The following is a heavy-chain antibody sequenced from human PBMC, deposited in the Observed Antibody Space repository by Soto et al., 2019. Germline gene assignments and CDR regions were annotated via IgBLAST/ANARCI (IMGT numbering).Heavy chain of an antibody. CDR1: GGSISSSTYY. V-gene: IGHV4-39*01. CDR2: IYYSGNT. CDR3: ARHNLVWYFDL. J-gene: IGHJ2*01. Sequence: QLQLQESGPGLVKPSETLSLTCTVSGGSISSSTYYWGWIRQPPGKGLEWIGSIYYSGNTYYNPSLKSRVTLSVDMCGNNFSRKLCSVTAADTAVYFCARHNLVWYFDLWGRGTLVTVSS.